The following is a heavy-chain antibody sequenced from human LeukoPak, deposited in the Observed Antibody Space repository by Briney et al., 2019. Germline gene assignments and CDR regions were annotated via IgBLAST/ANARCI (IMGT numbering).Heavy chain of an antibody. Sequence: SETLSLTCTVSGGSISSGSYYWSRIRQPAGKGLEWIGRIYTSGSTNYNPSLKSRVTISVDTSKNQFSLKLSSVTAADTAVYYCARDTYYDFWSGPTEYYMDVWGKGTTVTVSS. CDR2: IYTSGST. CDR3: ARDTYYDFWSGPTEYYMDV. CDR1: GGSISSGSYY. J-gene: IGHJ6*03. D-gene: IGHD3-3*01. V-gene: IGHV4-61*02.